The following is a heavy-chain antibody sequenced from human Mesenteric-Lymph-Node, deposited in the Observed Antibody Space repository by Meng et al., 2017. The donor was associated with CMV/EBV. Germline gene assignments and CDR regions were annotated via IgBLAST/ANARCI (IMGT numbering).Heavy chain of an antibody. CDR1: GFTFSSDN. J-gene: IGHJ4*02. CDR3: ARAVAGTNFGC. CDR2: ISSSSGYI. V-gene: IGHV3-21*01. D-gene: IGHD6-19*01. Sequence: SCAASGFTFSSDNMNWIRQAPGKGLEWVSSISSSSGYIYYADSVKGRFTISRDNAKNSLYLQMNSLRAEDTAVYYCARAVAGTNFGCWGQGTLVTVSS.